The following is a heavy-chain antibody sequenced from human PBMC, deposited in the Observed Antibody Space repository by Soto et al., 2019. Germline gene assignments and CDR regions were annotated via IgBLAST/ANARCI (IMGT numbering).Heavy chain of an antibody. V-gene: IGHV3-21*01. Sequence: EVQLVESGGGLVKPGGSLRLSCAASGFTFTSYSMNWVRQAPGKGLEWVSSISSSSTYIYYADSVKGRFTISRDNAKNSLYLQMNSLRAEDTAVYYCARGGITMVRGVLDTYPFDYWGQGTLVTVSS. CDR2: ISSSSTYI. CDR1: GFTFTSYS. CDR3: ARGGITMVRGVLDTYPFDY. D-gene: IGHD3-10*01. J-gene: IGHJ4*02.